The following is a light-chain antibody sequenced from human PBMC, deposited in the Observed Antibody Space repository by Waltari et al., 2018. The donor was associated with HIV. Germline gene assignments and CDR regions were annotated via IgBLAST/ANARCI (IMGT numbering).Light chain of an antibody. J-gene: IGLJ3*02. CDR2: SNH. CDR3: STWDKTQSAQV. CDR1: DSNIGTSS. V-gene: IGLV1-47*01. Sequence: QPVLTQLPSVSGTPGQTVTISYSGSDSNIGTSSVYWYQVLPGTTPRLLIFSNHERPSGVPGRFSGSKSGASASLTIFGLRSEDEADYYCSTWDKTQSAQVFGGGTKLTVL.